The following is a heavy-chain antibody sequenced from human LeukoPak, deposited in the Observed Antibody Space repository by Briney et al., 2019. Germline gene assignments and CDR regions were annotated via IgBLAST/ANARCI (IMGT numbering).Heavy chain of an antibody. Sequence: SETLSLTCTVSGGSIRSSDYYWGWIRQPPGKGLEWIGSIHYGGSTYDNASLKNRLTISVDTSKNQFSLKLSSVTAADTAVYYCVRLSVQMSTVRAAEYIQRWGQGTLVIVSS. CDR1: GGSIRSSDYY. V-gene: IGHV4-39*01. D-gene: IGHD5-24*01. CDR3: VRLSVQMSTVRAAEYIQR. CDR2: IHYGGST. J-gene: IGHJ1*01.